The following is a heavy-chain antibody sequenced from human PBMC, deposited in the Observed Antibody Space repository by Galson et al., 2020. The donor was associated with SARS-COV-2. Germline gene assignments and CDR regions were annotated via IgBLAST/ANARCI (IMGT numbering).Heavy chain of an antibody. CDR3: ARDVAGGAVVI. CDR2: ISHDGRIE. Sequence: QLGESLKISCAASGFTFTNYAIHWVRQAPGKGLEWVAVISHDGRIEVYADSVKGRFTISRDNSENMLFLQMDSLRADDTAVYYCARDVAGGAVVIGGQVTMVAVSS. D-gene: IGHD6-19*01. J-gene: IGHJ3*02. CDR1: GFTFTNYA. V-gene: IGHV3-30*04.